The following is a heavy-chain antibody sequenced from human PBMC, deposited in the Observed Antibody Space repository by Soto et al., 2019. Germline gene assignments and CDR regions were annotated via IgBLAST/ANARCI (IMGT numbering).Heavy chain of an antibody. J-gene: IGHJ6*02. V-gene: IGHV3-30*18. CDR3: AKDGGSSSSDLDYYYYGMDV. D-gene: IGHD6-6*01. CDR1: GFTFSSYG. Sequence: QVQLVESGGGVVQPGRSLRLSCAASGFTFSSYGMHWVRQAPGKGLEWVAVISYDGSNKYYADSVKGRFTISRDNSKNTLYLQMNSLRAEDTAVYYCAKDGGSSSSDLDYYYYGMDVWGQGTTVTVSS. CDR2: ISYDGSNK.